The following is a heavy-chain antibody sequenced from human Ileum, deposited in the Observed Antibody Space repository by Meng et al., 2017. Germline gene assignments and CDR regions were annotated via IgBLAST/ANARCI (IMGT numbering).Heavy chain of an antibody. CDR1: GFTFVSYA. V-gene: IGHV1-3*01. CDR2: ITAGNGNT. D-gene: IGHD3-10*01. J-gene: IGHJ4*02. CDR3: ARDMPYSSGSFDY. Sequence: VQFVQSGAEVKKPGASGKVSCKASGFTFVSYAIYWVRQAPGQGLEWMGWITAGNGNTKYSQKFQDRVTITRDTSASAVYMERSNLKFEDTAVYYCARDMPYSSGSFDYWGQGTLVTVSS.